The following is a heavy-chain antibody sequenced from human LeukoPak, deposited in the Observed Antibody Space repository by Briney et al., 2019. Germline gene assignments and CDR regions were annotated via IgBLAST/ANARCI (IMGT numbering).Heavy chain of an antibody. D-gene: IGHD3-22*01. V-gene: IGHV4-59*12. CDR3: ARALDRITMIVVVITTQAFDI. CDR2: IYYSGST. Sequence: PSETLSLTCTVSGGSISSYYWSWIRQPPGKGLEWIGYIYYSGSTNYNPSLKSRVTISVDTSKNQFSLKLSSVTAADTAVYYCARALDRITMIVVVITTQAFDIWGQGTMVTVSS. J-gene: IGHJ3*02. CDR1: GGSISSYY.